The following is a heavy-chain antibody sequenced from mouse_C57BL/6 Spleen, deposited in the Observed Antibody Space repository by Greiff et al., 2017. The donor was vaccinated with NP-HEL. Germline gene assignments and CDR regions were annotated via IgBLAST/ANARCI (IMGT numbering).Heavy chain of an antibody. CDR3: ARARSNYVYYFDY. D-gene: IGHD2-5*01. CDR2: INPYNGDT. CDR1: GYSFTGYF. J-gene: IGHJ2*01. Sequence: VQLQQSGPELVKPGDSVKISCKASGYSFTGYFMNWVMQSHGKSLEWIGRINPYNGDTFYNQKFKGKATLTVDKSSSTAHMELRSLTSEDSAVYYCARARSNYVYYFDYWGQGTTLTVSS. V-gene: IGHV1-20*01.